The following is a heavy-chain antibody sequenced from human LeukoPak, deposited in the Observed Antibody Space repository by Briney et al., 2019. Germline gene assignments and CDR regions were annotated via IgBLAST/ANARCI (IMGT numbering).Heavy chain of an antibody. D-gene: IGHD3-10*01. CDR3: ARGHWGSGYFDY. CDR1: GYTFTGYY. CDR2: IIPIFGTA. J-gene: IGHJ4*02. V-gene: IGHV1-69*13. Sequence: SVKVSCKASGYTFTGYYMHWVRQAPGQGLEWMGGIIPIFGTANYAQKFQGRVTITADESTSTAYMELSSLRSEDTAVYYCARGHWGSGYFDYWGQGTLVTVSS.